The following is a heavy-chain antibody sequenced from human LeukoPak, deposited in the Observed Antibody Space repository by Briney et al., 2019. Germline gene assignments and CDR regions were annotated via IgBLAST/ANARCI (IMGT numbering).Heavy chain of an antibody. CDR3: ARDLAGDSSGVDY. CDR1: GFTFSSYE. J-gene: IGHJ4*02. V-gene: IGHV3-66*01. CDR2: IYSGGST. Sequence: GGSLRLSCAASGFTFSSYEMNWVRQAPGKGLEWVSIIYSGGSTYYADSVKGRFTISRDNSKNTLYLQMNRLRAEDTAVYYCARDLAGDSSGVDYWGQGTLVTVSS. D-gene: IGHD3-22*01.